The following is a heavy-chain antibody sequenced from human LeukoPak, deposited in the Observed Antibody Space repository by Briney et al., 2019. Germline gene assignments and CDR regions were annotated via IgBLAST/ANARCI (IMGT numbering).Heavy chain of an antibody. CDR3: AKRVQYDDSHYCIFDY. CDR1: GFTFSNYV. V-gene: IGHV3-23*01. J-gene: IGHJ4*02. CDR2: IDANAVGT. D-gene: IGHD3-22*01. Sequence: PGGSLRLSCAASGFTFSNYVMNWGRQAPGKGLEWVSTIDANAVGTYYADSVKGRFTISRDNSKNTLYLQMSSLRAEDTAVYYCAKRVQYDDSHYCIFDYWGQGTLVTVSS.